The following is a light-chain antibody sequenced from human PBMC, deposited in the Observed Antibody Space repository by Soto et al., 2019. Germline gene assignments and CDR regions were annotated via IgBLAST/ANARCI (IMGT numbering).Light chain of an antibody. CDR3: SSYTSSSSV. CDR2: DVS. J-gene: IGLJ2*01. V-gene: IGLV2-14*01. CDR1: SSDVGGYNY. Sequence: QSALTQPASVSGSPGQSITISCTGTSSDVGGYNYVSWYQQHPGKAPKLMMYDVSNRPSGVSNRFSGSKSGNTASLTISGLQAEDEADYYCSSYTSSSSVFGGGTKVTVL.